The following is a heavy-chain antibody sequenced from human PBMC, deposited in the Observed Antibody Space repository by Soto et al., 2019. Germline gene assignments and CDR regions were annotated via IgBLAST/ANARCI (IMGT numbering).Heavy chain of an antibody. J-gene: IGHJ4*02. V-gene: IGHV6-1*01. Sequence: QSQTLSLTCAISGDSVSSNSAAWNWIRQSPSRGLEWLGRTYYRSKWYNDYAVAVKSRITINPDTSKNQFSLQLNSVTPEDTAVYYCAKTTFVQSPFDHWGQGTLVTVSS. D-gene: IGHD3-16*01. CDR3: AKTTFVQSPFDH. CDR1: GDSVSSNSAA. CDR2: TYYRSKWYN.